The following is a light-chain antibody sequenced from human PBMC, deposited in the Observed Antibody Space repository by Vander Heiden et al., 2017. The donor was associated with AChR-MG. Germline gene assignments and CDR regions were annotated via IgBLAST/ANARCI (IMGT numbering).Light chain of an antibody. V-gene: IGKV1-5*03. CDR1: QSISTW. Sequence: DIQMTQFPSTLSASVGDRVTITCRASQSISTWLAWFQQKPGKAPRLLIYKASDLESGVPLRFSGSGSGTEFTLTISSLQPDDFATYYCQQYNSNSRTFGQGTKLEMK. CDR2: KAS. CDR3: QQYNSNSRT. J-gene: IGKJ2*01.